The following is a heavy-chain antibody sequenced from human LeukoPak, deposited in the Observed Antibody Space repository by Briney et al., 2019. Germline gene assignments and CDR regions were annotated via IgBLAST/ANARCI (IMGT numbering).Heavy chain of an antibody. J-gene: IGHJ4*02. V-gene: IGHV4-59*08. CDR3: ERHLGDWNRVFHY. CDR2: IYYSGNS. Sequence: SETLPLTCTVSGGSISTYYWSWIRQPPAKELEWMGYIYYSGNSNYNPSLNSQVTISVDTSKNQFSTKLSSVTVADTAVYYCERHLGDWNRVFHYWGQGTLVTVSS. D-gene: IGHD1-1*01. CDR1: GGSISTYY.